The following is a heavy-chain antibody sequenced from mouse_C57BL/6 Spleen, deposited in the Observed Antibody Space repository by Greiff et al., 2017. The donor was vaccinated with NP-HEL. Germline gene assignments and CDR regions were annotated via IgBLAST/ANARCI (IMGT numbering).Heavy chain of an antibody. CDR2: IDPEDGDT. J-gene: IGHJ1*03. Sequence: EVQLQQSGAELVRPGASVKLSCTASGFNIKDYYMHWVKQRPEQGLEWIGRIDPEDGDTEYAPKFQGKATMTADTSSNTAYLQLSSLTSEDTAVYYCTFITTVVATRYFDVWGTGTTVTVSS. CDR3: TFITTVVATRYFDV. CDR1: GFNIKDYY. V-gene: IGHV14-1*01. D-gene: IGHD1-1*01.